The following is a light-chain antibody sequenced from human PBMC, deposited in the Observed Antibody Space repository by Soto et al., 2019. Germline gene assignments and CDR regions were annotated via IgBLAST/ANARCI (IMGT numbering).Light chain of an antibody. CDR1: RSVSSSD. J-gene: IGKJ1*01. Sequence: EIVLTQSPGTLSLSPGESATLSCRASRSVSSSDLAWYQQKPGQAPRLLIYGTSSRATGIPDRFSGSGSGTDLTLTISRLEPEDFAVYYCQQYGRSPWTFGQGTKVEIK. CDR2: GTS. CDR3: QQYGRSPWT. V-gene: IGKV3-20*01.